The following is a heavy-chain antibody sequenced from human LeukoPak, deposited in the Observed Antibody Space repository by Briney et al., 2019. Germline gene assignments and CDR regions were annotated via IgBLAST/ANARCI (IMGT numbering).Heavy chain of an antibody. CDR2: ISYDGSNK. CDR3: AKSSGSRAFDI. V-gene: IGHV3-30*18. J-gene: IGHJ3*02. Sequence: GGSLRLSCVVSGFTFSRYGMHWVRQAAGKGLEWVAVISYDGSNKYYADPVKGRFTISRDNSKNTLYLQMNSLRAEDTAVYYCAKSSGSRAFDIWGQGTMVTVSS. CDR1: GFTFSRYG. D-gene: IGHD3-22*01.